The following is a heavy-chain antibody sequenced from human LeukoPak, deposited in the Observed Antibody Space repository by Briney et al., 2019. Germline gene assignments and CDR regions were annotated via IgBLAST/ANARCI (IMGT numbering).Heavy chain of an antibody. CDR2: ISSSGTTI. Sequence: GGSLRLSCAASGFTFTSYSMNWVRQAPGKGLEWVSYISSSGTTIYYADSVKGRFTISRDNAKNSLYLQMNSLRAEDTAVYYCAKDLSVVAAAVDYWGQGTLVTVSS. CDR3: AKDLSVVAAAVDY. J-gene: IGHJ4*02. V-gene: IGHV3-48*01. D-gene: IGHD2-15*01. CDR1: GFTFTSYS.